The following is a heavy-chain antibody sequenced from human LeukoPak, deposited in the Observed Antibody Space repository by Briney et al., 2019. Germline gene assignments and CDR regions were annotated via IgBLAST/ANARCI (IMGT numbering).Heavy chain of an antibody. CDR2: IYYSGST. D-gene: IGHD3-9*01. J-gene: IGHJ4*02. V-gene: IGHV4-39*02. Sequence: PSETLSLTCTVAGGSISGSSYYWDWIRQPPGTGLEWIGSIYYSGSTYYTPSLKSRVTISVDTSKNQFSLKLSSVTAADTAVYYCAREATHDDRGFDYWGQGTLVTVSS. CDR3: AREATHDDRGFDY. CDR1: GGSISGSSYY.